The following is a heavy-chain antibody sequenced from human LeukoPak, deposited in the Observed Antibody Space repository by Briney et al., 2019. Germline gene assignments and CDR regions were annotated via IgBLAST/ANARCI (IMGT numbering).Heavy chain of an antibody. CDR1: GFTVSSNY. Sequence: GGSLRLSCAASGFTVSSNYMSWVRQAPGKGLEWVSVIYSGGNTCYADSVKGRFTISRDNSKNTLYLQMNSLRAEDTAVYYCAKVYGSGSYNSFVYWGQGTLVTVSS. D-gene: IGHD3-10*01. J-gene: IGHJ4*02. CDR2: IYSGGNT. CDR3: AKVYGSGSYNSFVY. V-gene: IGHV3-53*01.